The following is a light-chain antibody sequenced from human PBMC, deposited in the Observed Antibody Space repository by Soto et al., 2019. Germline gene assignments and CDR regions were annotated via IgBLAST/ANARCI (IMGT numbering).Light chain of an antibody. Sequence: DIVMTQSPDSLAVSLGERATINCKSSQSVLYSSNNKNYLAWYQQKPGQPPKLLIYWASTRESGVPDRFSGSGSGTDFTLTISSLQAEDVAVYYCQQYYSNGMYTFGQGTKLEIK. V-gene: IGKV4-1*01. CDR3: QQYYSNGMYT. J-gene: IGKJ2*01. CDR1: QSVLYSSNNKNY. CDR2: WAS.